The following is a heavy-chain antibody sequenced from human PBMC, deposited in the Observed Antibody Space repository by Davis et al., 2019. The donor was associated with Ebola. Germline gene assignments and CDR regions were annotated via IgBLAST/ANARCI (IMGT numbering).Heavy chain of an antibody. V-gene: IGHV4-39*01. CDR1: GFTFSSYAMH. Sequence: GSLRLSCAASGFTFSSYAMHWVRQPPGKGLEWIGSIYYSGSTYYNPSLKSRVTISVDTSKNQFSLKLSSVTAADTAVYYCARHEGWFDPWGQGTLVTVSS. CDR3: ARHEGWFDP. J-gene: IGHJ5*02. CDR2: IYYSGST.